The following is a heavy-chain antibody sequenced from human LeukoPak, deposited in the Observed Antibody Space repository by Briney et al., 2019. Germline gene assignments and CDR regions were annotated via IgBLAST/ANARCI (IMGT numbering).Heavy chain of an antibody. CDR1: GSSLSDLS. CDR3: VTGDHSPYYSHY. D-gene: IGHD4-11*01. J-gene: IGHJ4*02. V-gene: IGHV1-24*01. Sequence: GASVKVSCTVSGSSLSDLSMHWVRHSPPKGLEWLGGFHPENDEIIYAQNFQGRVTMSEDTSRDTAYMELRSLRSDDTAVYYCVTGDHSPYYSHYWGQGSLVTVSS. CDR2: FHPENDEI.